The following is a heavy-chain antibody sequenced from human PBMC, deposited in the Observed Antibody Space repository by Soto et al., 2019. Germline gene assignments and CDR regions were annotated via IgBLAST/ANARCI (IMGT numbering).Heavy chain of an antibody. CDR1: GFTFSSYA. Sequence: GGSLRLSCAASGFTFSSYAMTWVRQAPGKGLEWVSIVSYNGGDTYYADSVKGRFTISRDNAKNTLYLQMNGLRADDTAVYYCSRGRSPYYGYFDPWGPGTLVTVSS. J-gene: IGHJ5*02. D-gene: IGHD3-3*01. CDR2: VSYNGGDT. CDR3: SRGRSPYYGYFDP. V-gene: IGHV3-23*01.